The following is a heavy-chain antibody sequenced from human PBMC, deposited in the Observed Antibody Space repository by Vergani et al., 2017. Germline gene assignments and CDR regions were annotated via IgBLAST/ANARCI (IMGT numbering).Heavy chain of an antibody. CDR2: ISYDGSNK. CDR3: ARTSYNWNYARGMDV. V-gene: IGHV3-30*03. Sequence: QVQLVESGGGVVQPGRSLRLSCAASGFTFSSYGMHWVRQAPGKGLEWVAVISYDGSNKYYADSVKGRFTISRDNSKNTLYLQMNSLRAEDTAVYYCARTSYNWNYARGMDVWGQGTTVTVSS. J-gene: IGHJ6*02. CDR1: GFTFSSYG. D-gene: IGHD1-7*01.